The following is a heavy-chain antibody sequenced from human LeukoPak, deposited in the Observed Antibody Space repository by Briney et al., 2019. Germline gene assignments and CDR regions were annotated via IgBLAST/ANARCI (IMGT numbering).Heavy chain of an antibody. J-gene: IGHJ4*02. CDR3: ARMTPDSPSFDY. Sequence: SGPALVKPTQTLTLTCTFSGFSLSTPEMCVTWIRHPPGKALEWLARIDWDDDKFYSPSPRTRLTISKDTPKNQVVLRMTNMDPVDTGTYYCARMTPDSPSFDYWGQGALITVSS. V-gene: IGHV2-70*17. CDR1: GFSLSTPEMC. D-gene: IGHD2-15*01. CDR2: IDWDDDK.